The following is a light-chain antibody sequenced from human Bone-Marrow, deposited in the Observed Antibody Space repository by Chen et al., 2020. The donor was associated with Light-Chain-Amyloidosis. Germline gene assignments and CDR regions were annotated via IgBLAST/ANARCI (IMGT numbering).Light chain of an antibody. CDR2: RDT. CDR3: QSADSSGTYEVI. V-gene: IGLV3-25*03. J-gene: IGLJ2*01. Sequence: SYELTHPPPASVSPGQTARSTCPGDDLPTKYAYWYQQKPGQAPVLVIHRDTERPSGISERFSGSSSGTTATLTISGVQAEDEADYHCQSADSSGTYEVIFGGGTKLTVL. CDR1: DLPTKY.